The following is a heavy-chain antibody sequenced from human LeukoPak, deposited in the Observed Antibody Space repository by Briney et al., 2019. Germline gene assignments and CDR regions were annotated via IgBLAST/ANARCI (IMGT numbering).Heavy chain of an antibody. Sequence: GGSLRLSCAASGFTFSNYVMSWVRQAPGKGLEWVSGISGSGSSTYYADSVKGRFTISRDNSKNTLYLQMNSLRAEDTAVYYCAKARVYCSSTSCRRNGMDVWGKGTTVTVSS. J-gene: IGHJ6*04. D-gene: IGHD2-2*01. CDR2: ISGSGSST. V-gene: IGHV3-23*01. CDR3: AKARVYCSSTSCRRNGMDV. CDR1: GFTFSNYV.